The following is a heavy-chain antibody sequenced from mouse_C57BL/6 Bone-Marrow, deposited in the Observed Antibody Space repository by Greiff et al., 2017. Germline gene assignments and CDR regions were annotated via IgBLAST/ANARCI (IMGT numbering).Heavy chain of an antibody. CDR3: ARYETPIRFAY. Sequence: VQLQQSGPVLVKPGASVKMSCKASGYTFTDYYMNWVKQSHGKSLEWIGVINPYNGGTSYNQKFKGKATLTVDKSSSTAYMELNSLTSEDSAVYCCARYETPIRFAYWGQGTLVTVSA. CDR1: GYTFTDYY. V-gene: IGHV1-19*01. D-gene: IGHD2-12*01. J-gene: IGHJ3*01. CDR2: INPYNGGT.